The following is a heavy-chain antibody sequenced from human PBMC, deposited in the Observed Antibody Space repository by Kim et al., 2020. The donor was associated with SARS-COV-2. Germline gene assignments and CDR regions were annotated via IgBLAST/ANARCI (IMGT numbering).Heavy chain of an antibody. D-gene: IGHD1-26*01. J-gene: IGHJ4*02. CDR3: TTGYSGSYGDY. V-gene: IGHV3-15*01. Sequence: TDYAEPGKGRFTITRDDSKNTLYLQMNSLKTEDTAVYYCTTGYSGSYGDYWGQGTLVTVSS. CDR2: T.